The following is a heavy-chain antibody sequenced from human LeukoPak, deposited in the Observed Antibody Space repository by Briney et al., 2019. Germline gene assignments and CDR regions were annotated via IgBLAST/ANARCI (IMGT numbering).Heavy chain of an antibody. V-gene: IGHV1-18*01. D-gene: IGHD2-15*01. J-gene: IGHJ4*02. Sequence: ASVKVSCKASGYTFTSYGISWVRQAPGQGLEWMGWISAHNGNTNYAQKLQGRVTMTTDTSTSTAYIELRSLRSDDTAVYYCARAYCSGGSCYSFDYWGQGTLVTVSS. CDR3: ARAYCSGGSCYSFDY. CDR2: ISAHNGNT. CDR1: GYTFTSYG.